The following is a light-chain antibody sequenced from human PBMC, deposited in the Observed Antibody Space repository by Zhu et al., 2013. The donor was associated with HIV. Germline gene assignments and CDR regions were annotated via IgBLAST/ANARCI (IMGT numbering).Light chain of an antibody. Sequence: EIVMTQSPATLSVSPGERATLSCRASQSVSSNLAWYQQKPGQAPRRVIYGAATRATGIPARFSGSGSGTDFTLTISSLEPEDFAVYYCQRRNNWPPYTFGQGTKLEI. V-gene: IGKV3-15*01. CDR3: QRRNNWPPYT. J-gene: IGKJ2*01. CDR2: GAA. CDR1: QSVSSN.